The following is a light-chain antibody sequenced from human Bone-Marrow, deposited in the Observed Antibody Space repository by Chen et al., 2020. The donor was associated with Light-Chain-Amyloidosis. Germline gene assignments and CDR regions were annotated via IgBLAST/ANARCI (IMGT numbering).Light chain of an antibody. V-gene: IGLV3-25*03. CDR1: DLPTKY. CDR2: RDT. CDR3: QSADSSGTYEVI. J-gene: IGLJ2*01. Sequence: SYALTPPPSVSVSPGQTARIPCSGDDLPTKYAYWYQQKPGQAPVLVIHRDTERPSGISERFSGSSSGTTATLTISGVQAEDEADYHCQSADSSGTYEVIFGGGTKLTVL.